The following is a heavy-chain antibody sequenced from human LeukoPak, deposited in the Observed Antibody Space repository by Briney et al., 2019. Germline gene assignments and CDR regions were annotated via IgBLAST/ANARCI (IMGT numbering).Heavy chain of an antibody. CDR3: ARIYDYVWGSYRYTFDY. Sequence: PGGSLRLSCAASGFTFSSYWMSWVRQAPGKGLEWVANIKQDGSEKYYVDSVKGRFTISRDNAKNSLYLQMNSLRAEDTAVYYCARIYDYVWGSYRYTFDYWGQGTLVTVSS. J-gene: IGHJ4*02. D-gene: IGHD3-16*02. CDR2: IKQDGSEK. CDR1: GFTFSSYW. V-gene: IGHV3-7*01.